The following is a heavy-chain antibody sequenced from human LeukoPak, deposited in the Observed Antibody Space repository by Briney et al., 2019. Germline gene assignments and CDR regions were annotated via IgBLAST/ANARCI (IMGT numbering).Heavy chain of an antibody. CDR1: GFTFDDYG. Sequence: GGSLRLSCAASGFTFDDYGMSWVRQAPGKGLEWVSGINWSGGSTGYADSVKGRFTISRDNAKNSLYLQMNSLRAEDTALYYCARMAAYYYDSSGHLNYFDYWGQGTLVTVSS. D-gene: IGHD3-22*01. J-gene: IGHJ4*02. CDR2: INWSGGST. CDR3: ARMAAYYYDSSGHLNYFDY. V-gene: IGHV3-20*04.